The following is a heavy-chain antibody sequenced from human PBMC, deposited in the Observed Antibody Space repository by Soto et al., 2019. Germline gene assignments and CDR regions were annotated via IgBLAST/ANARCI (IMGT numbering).Heavy chain of an antibody. Sequence: SVKVSCKASGGTFSSYAISWVRQAPGQGLEWMGGIIPIFGTANYAQKFQGRVTITADESTSTAYMELSSLRSEDTAVYYCAREWRQQLVRWFDPWGQGTLVTVS. V-gene: IGHV1-69*13. J-gene: IGHJ5*02. CDR2: IIPIFGTA. CDR3: AREWRQQLVRWFDP. CDR1: GGTFSSYA. D-gene: IGHD6-13*01.